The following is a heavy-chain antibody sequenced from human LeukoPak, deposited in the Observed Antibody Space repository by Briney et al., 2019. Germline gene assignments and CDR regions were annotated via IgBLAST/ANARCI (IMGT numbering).Heavy chain of an antibody. J-gene: IGHJ6*02. CDR1: GGSISSGGYS. CDR3: AREPRDYYYGMDV. V-gene: IGHV4-30-2*01. CDR2: IYHSGST. Sequence: NSSQTLSLTCAVSGGSISSGGYSWSWIRQPPGKGLEWIGYIYHSGSTYYNPSLKSRVTISVDTSKNQFSLKLSSVTAADTAVYYCAREPRDYYYGMDVWGQGTTVTVSS.